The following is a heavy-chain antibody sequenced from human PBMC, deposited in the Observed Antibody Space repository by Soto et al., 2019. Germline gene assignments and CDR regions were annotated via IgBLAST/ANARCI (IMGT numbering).Heavy chain of an antibody. D-gene: IGHD1-1*01. CDR2: MNPNTGNS. CDR3: ARRAETNGWNGFGADKYYFDF. CDR1: GYTFTSYD. Sequence: QVQLVQSGAEVRKPGASVKVSCEAFGYTFTSYDIYWVRQATGQGLEWMGWMNPNTGNSGYAQKFQGRVTMTSDTSISTAHMELSSLRSEDTAVYYCARRAETNGWNGFGADKYYFDFWGHGTLVTVSS. V-gene: IGHV1-8*01. J-gene: IGHJ4*01.